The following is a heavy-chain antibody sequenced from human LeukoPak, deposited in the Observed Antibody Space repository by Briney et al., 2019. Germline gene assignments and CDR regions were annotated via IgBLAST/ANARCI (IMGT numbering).Heavy chain of an antibody. D-gene: IGHD2-2*01. CDR2: FYSPGST. CDR3: ASARESCIGSTCYEYFHH. V-gene: IGHV3-53*01. Sequence: TGGSLRLSCAASGFTVTTKSMAWVRQAPGRGLEWVSVFYSPGSTYYADSVHGRFTISRDNSLNTLFLQMNSLRVEDTAVYYCASARESCIGSTCYEYFHHWGQGTPLTVPS. J-gene: IGHJ1*01. CDR1: GFTVTTKS.